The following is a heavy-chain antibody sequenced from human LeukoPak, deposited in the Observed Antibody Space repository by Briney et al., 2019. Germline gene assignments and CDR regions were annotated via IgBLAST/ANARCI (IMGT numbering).Heavy chain of an antibody. CDR2: ISGSGGST. J-gene: IGHJ4*02. D-gene: IGHD6-19*01. V-gene: IGHV3-23*01. CDR3: AKFFSSGVAGIDY. CDR1: GFSFSNYA. Sequence: PGGSLSLTCAASGFSFSNYAMSWVRQAPGKGLEWVSAISGSGGSTYYADSVKGRFTISRDNSKNTLYLQMNSLRAEDTAVYYCAKFFSSGVAGIDYWGQGTLVTVSS.